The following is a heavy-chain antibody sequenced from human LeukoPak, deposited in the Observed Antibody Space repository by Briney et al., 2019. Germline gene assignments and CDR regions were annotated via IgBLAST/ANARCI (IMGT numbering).Heavy chain of an antibody. D-gene: IGHD2-2*01. CDR2: ISYDGSNK. V-gene: IGHV3-30*03. CDR1: GLAFSSYG. Sequence: GRSLRLSCAASGLAFSSYGMHWVRQAPGKGLEWVAVISYDGSNKYYADSVKGRFTISRDNSKNTLYLQMNSLRAEDTAVYYCARSPLGYCSSTSCSPDLDYWGQGTLVTVSS. CDR3: ARSPLGYCSSTSCSPDLDY. J-gene: IGHJ4*02.